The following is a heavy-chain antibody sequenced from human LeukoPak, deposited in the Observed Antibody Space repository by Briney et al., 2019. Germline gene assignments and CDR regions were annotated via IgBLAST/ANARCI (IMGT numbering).Heavy chain of an antibody. CDR1: GFTFSSYS. Sequence: GGSLRLSCAASGFTFSSYSMNWVRQAPGKGLEWVSSTSSSSSYIYYADSVKGRFTISRDNAKNSLYLQMNSLRAEDTAVYYCARRIDSSGYSYYFDYWGQGTLVTVSS. CDR2: TSSSSSYI. D-gene: IGHD3-22*01. CDR3: ARRIDSSGYSYYFDY. V-gene: IGHV3-21*01. J-gene: IGHJ4*02.